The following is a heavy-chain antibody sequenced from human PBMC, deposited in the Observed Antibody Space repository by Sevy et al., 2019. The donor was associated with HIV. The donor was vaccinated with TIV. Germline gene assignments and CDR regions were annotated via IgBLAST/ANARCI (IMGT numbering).Heavy chain of an antibody. CDR1: GYTFTSYG. J-gene: IGHJ6*02. D-gene: IGHD3-22*01. CDR3: ARYSRDSSGYYYYYYYGMDV. V-gene: IGHV1-18*01. Sequence: ASVKVSCKASGYTFTSYGISWVRQAPGQGLEWMGWISAYNGNTNYAQKLQGRVTMTTDTSTSIAYMELRSLRSDDTAVYYCARYSRDSSGYYYYYYYGMDVWGQGTTVTVSS. CDR2: ISAYNGNT.